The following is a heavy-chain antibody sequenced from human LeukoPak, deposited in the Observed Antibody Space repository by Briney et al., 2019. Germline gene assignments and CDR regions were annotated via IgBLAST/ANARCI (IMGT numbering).Heavy chain of an antibody. J-gene: IGHJ4*02. Sequence: GGSLRLSCVVSGITLSNYGMSWVRQAPGKGLEWVAGISGSGGSTNYADSVKGRFTISRDNSKNTLYLQMNSLRAEDTAVYYCAKDGPGAWGYFDCWGQGTLVTVSS. CDR2: ISGSGGST. CDR1: GITLSNYG. V-gene: IGHV3-23*01. CDR3: AKDGPGAWGYFDC. D-gene: IGHD3-16*01.